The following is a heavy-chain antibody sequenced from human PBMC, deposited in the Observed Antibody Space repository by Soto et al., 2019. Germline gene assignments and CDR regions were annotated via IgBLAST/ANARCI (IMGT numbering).Heavy chain of an antibody. Sequence: GGSLRLSCAASGFTFDDYTMHWVRQAPGKGLEWVSLISWDGGSTYYADSVKGRFTISRDNSKNSLYLQMNSLRTEDTALYYCTLEGRESDAFDIWGQGTMVTVSS. CDR3: TLEGRESDAFDI. CDR2: ISWDGGST. CDR1: GFTFDDYT. J-gene: IGHJ3*02. V-gene: IGHV3-43*01.